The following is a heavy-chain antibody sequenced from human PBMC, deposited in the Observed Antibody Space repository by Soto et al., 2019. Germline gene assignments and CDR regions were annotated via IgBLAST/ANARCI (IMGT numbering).Heavy chain of an antibody. Sequence: ASVKVSCKASGYTFTGYYMHWVRQAPGQGLEWMGWINPNSGGTNYAQKFQGRVTMTRDTSISTAYMELSRLRSDDTAVYYCARDRSTPIAVAGTSAFDIWGQGAMVTVSS. J-gene: IGHJ3*02. V-gene: IGHV1-2*02. CDR1: GYTFTGYY. CDR3: ARDRSTPIAVAGTSAFDI. CDR2: INPNSGGT. D-gene: IGHD6-19*01.